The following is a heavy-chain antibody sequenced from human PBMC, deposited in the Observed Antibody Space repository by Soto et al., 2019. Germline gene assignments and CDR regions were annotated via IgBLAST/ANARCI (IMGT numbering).Heavy chain of an antibody. D-gene: IGHD3-10*01. J-gene: IGHJ4*02. V-gene: IGHV1-3*01. CDR1: GYTFTSYA. Sequence: QVQLVQSGAEVKKPGASVKVSCKASGYTFTSYAMHWVRQAPGQRLEWMGWINAGNGNTKYSQKFQGRVTITRDTSASIAYMELSSLRSEDTAVYYCARDMGFGLSDYWGQGTLVTVSS. CDR3: ARDMGFGLSDY. CDR2: INAGNGNT.